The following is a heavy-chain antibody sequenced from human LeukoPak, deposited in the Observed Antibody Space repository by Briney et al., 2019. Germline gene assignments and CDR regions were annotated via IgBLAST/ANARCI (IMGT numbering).Heavy chain of an antibody. CDR1: GGSISSSSYY. Sequence: PSETLSLTCTVSGGSISSSSYYWGWIRQPPGKGLEWIGSIYYSGSTYYNPSLKSRVTISVDTSKNRFSLKLSSVTAADTAVYYCARRAARPERYFDYWGQGTLVTVSS. V-gene: IGHV4-39*01. J-gene: IGHJ4*02. CDR3: ARRAARPERYFDY. CDR2: IYYSGST. D-gene: IGHD6-6*01.